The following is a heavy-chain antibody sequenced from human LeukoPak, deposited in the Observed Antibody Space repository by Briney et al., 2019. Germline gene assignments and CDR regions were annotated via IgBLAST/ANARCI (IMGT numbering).Heavy chain of an antibody. CDR1: GYTFTSYG. CDR3: ARVLRVGWVDAFDI. V-gene: IGHV1-2*02. D-gene: IGHD6-19*01. CDR2: INPNSGGT. J-gene: IGHJ3*02. Sequence: GASVKVSCKASGYTFTSYGISWVRQAPGQGLEWMGWINPNSGGTNYAQKFQGRVTMTRDTSISTAYMELSRLRSDDTAVYYCARVLRVGWVDAFDIWGQGTMVTVSS.